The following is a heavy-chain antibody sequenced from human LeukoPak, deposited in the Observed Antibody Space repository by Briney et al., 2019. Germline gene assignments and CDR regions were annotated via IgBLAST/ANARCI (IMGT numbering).Heavy chain of an antibody. V-gene: IGHV1-8*01. CDR1: GYTFTSYD. Sequence: GASVKVSCKASGYTFTSYDTNWVRQATGQGLEWMGWMNPNSGNTGYAQKFQGRVTMTRNTSISTAYMELSSLRSEDTAVYYCARAGLDCSSTSCYEVDDYWGQGTLVTVSS. D-gene: IGHD2-2*01. CDR2: MNPNSGNT. J-gene: IGHJ4*02. CDR3: ARAGLDCSSTSCYEVDDY.